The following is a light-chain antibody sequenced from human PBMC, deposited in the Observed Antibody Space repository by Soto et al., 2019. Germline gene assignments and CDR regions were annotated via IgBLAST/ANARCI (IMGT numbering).Light chain of an antibody. CDR2: DAS. Sequence: EMVLTQSPATLSLPPGERATLSCRASQSVSSYLAWYHQKPGQDPRLLIYDASNSATGIPATFSGSGSGTDFTLTISSLEPADFAVYYCQQRSNWPPITFGQGTRLDIK. CDR3: QQRSNWPPIT. CDR1: QSVSSY. J-gene: IGKJ5*01. V-gene: IGKV3-11*01.